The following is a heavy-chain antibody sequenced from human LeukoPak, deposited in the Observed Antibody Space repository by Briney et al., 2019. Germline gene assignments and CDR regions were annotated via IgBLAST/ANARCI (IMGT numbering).Heavy chain of an antibody. CDR3: ARDSAGYYDILTGYPPDAFDI. CDR2: ISYDGSNK. J-gene: IGHJ3*02. V-gene: IGHV3-30*19. CDR1: GFSFSSYG. Sequence: GGSLRLSCAASGFSFSSYGMHWVRQAPGKGLEWVAVISYDGSNKYYADSVKGRFTISRDNSKNTLYLQMNSLRAEDTAVYYCARDSAGYYDILTGYPPDAFDIWGQGTMVTVSS. D-gene: IGHD3-9*01.